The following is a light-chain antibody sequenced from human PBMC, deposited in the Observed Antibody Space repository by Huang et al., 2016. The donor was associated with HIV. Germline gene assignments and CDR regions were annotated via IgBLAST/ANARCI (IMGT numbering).Light chain of an antibody. CDR2: KSS. CDR1: ESVSSW. V-gene: IGKV1-5*03. CDR3: QQYNTFWT. Sequence: DIQMTQSPSILSASVGDRVTITCRASESVSSWLAWYQQKAGKPPKRLIYKSSTLESGVPSRVSGSGSGTEFTLTISSLQPDDFATYYCQQYNTFWTFGQGTKV. J-gene: IGKJ1*01.